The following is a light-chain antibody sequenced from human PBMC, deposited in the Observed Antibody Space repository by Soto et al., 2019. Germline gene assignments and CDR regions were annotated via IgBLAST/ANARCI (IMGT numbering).Light chain of an antibody. J-gene: IGLJ1*01. CDR1: SSNVGSLS. CDR2: NNY. Sequence: QSVLTQAPSASGTPGQRVTISCSGSSSNVGSLSVDWYQHLPGTAPKLLIHNNYQRPSGVPDRFSGSKSGTSASLAISGLQSEDEADYYCAAWDGSLNGLYVFGTGTKLTVL. V-gene: IGLV1-44*01. CDR3: AAWDGSLNGLYV.